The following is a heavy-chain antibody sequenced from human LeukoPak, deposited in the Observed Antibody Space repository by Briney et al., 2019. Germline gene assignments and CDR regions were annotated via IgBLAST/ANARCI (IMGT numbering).Heavy chain of an antibody. Sequence: SETLSLTCTVSGGSISSYYWSWIRQPPEKGLEWIGYIYYSGSTNYNPSLKSRVTISVDTSKNQFSLKLSSVTAADTAVYYCASSPIYYGSGSYLAFDIWGQGTMVTVSS. CDR2: IYYSGST. CDR1: GGSISSYY. J-gene: IGHJ3*02. V-gene: IGHV4-59*01. CDR3: ASSPIYYGSGSYLAFDI. D-gene: IGHD3-10*01.